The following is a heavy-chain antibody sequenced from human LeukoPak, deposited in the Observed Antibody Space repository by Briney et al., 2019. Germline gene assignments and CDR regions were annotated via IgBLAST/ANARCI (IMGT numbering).Heavy chain of an antibody. Sequence: ASVKVSCEASGYTFTSYGINWVRQAPGQGLEWMGWISAYNGNTNYAQKLQGRVTMTTDTSTSTAYMELRSLRSDDTAVYYCARDDYGSGSYDYWGQGTLVTVSS. J-gene: IGHJ4*02. CDR3: ARDDYGSGSYDY. V-gene: IGHV1-18*01. CDR1: GYTFTSYG. CDR2: ISAYNGNT. D-gene: IGHD3-10*01.